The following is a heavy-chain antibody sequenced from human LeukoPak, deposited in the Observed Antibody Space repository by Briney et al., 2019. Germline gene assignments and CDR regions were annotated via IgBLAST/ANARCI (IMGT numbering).Heavy chain of an antibody. CDR1: GFSFSSYA. J-gene: IGHJ3*02. Sequence: PGGSLRLSCAASGFSFSSYAMHWVRQAPGKGLEWVGDISHDGSNKYYADSVKGRLTISRDNAKNSLYLQMNSLRAEDTAVYYCARDTMIALRSGAFDIWGQGTMVTVSS. CDR2: ISHDGSNK. V-gene: IGHV3-30*04. CDR3: ARDTMIALRSGAFDI. D-gene: IGHD3-22*01.